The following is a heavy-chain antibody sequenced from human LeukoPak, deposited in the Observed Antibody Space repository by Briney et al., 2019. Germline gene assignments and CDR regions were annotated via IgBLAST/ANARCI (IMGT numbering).Heavy chain of an antibody. D-gene: IGHD4-17*01. V-gene: IGHV4-4*07. J-gene: IGHJ2*01. Sequence: PSETLSLTCTVSGGSISSYYWSWIRQPAGKGLEWIGRIYTSGSTNYNPSLKSRVTMSVDTSKNQFSLKLSSVTAADTAVYYCARDRRIFIKETVTTNWYFDLWGRSTLVTVSS. CDR1: GGSISSYY. CDR2: IYTSGST. CDR3: ARDRRIFIKETVTTNWYFDL.